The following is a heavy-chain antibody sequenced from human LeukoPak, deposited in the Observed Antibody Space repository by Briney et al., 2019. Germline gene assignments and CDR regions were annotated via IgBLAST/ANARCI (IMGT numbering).Heavy chain of an antibody. J-gene: IGHJ6*02. CDR1: GGSISGYY. CDR3: AGGLQSNYYYGMDV. D-gene: IGHD4-11*01. Sequence: SETLSLTCTVSGGSISGYYWSWIRQPPGKGLEWIGYIYYSGSTNYNPSLERRVTISVDTSKNQFSLKLSSVTAADTAVYYCAGGLQSNYYYGMDVWGQGTTVTVSS. CDR2: IYYSGST. V-gene: IGHV4-59*12.